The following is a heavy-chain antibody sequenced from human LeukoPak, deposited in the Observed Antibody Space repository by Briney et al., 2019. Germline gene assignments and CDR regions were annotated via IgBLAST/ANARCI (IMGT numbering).Heavy chain of an antibody. D-gene: IGHD4-11*01. J-gene: IGHJ4*02. CDR3: AREPYSNYGSLDY. CDR2: ISSNGGST. Sequence: PGGSLRLSCAASGFTFSSYAMHWVRQAPGKGLEYVSAISSNGGSTYYANSVKGRFTISRDNSKNTLYLQMGSLRAEDMAVYYCAREPYSNYGSLDYWGQGTLVTVSS. CDR1: GFTFSSYA. V-gene: IGHV3-64*01.